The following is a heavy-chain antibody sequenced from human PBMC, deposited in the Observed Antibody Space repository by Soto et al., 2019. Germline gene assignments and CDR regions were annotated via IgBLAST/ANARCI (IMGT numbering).Heavy chain of an antibody. CDR1: GFSLSTSGMG. J-gene: IGHJ1*01. D-gene: IGHD4-17*01. Sequence: QITLKESGPPLVKPTQTLTLTCTFSGFSLSTSGMGVGWVRQPPGKALEWLVLIYQDGDERYSPSLKSRLTITKDVSKNQVVLTMTNMDPVDTATYYCAHTTTVTTDYWGQGTLVTVSS. V-gene: IGHV2-5*02. CDR2: IYQDGDE. CDR3: AHTTTVTTDY.